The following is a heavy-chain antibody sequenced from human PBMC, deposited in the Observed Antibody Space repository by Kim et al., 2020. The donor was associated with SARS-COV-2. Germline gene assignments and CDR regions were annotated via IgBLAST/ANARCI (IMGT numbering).Heavy chain of an antibody. D-gene: IGHD1-26*01. J-gene: IGHJ4*02. Sequence: GGSLRLSCTASGFNFGDYAMSWFRQAPGKGLEWVSSIRSKGYGGTTEYAASVKGRFAISRDDSKSIAYLQMNSLTLEDTALYYCSRGLGSGSYAYWGQG. CDR1: GFNFGDYA. V-gene: IGHV3-49*03. CDR3: SRGLGSGSYAY. CDR2: IRSKGYGGTT.